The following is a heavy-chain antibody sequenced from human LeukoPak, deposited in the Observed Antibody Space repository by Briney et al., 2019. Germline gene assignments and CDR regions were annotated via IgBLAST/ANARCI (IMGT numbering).Heavy chain of an antibody. Sequence: GGPLRLSCIPSGFTFRNYDMHWVRQAPGKGLEWVAFIRRDGSDRFHADSVKGRFTISRDNSRNTLYLQMNSLTVEDTAVYYCAKDNWLPSSPAVAGLGDWNQGTLVTVSS. V-gene: IGHV3-30*02. CDR2: IRRDGSDR. CDR1: GFTFRNYD. CDR3: AKDNWLPSSPAVAGLGD. D-gene: IGHD6-19*01. J-gene: IGHJ4*02.